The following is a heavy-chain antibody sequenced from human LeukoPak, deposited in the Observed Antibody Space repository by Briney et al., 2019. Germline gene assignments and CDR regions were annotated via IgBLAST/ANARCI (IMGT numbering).Heavy chain of an antibody. V-gene: IGHV3-30*18. CDR2: ISYDGSNK. J-gene: IGHJ6*04. D-gene: IGHD6-19*01. CDR1: GFTFSSYG. CDR3: AKAGYSGGWYLNYYYYYGMDV. Sequence: GGSLRLSCAASGFTFSSYGMHWVRQAPGKGLEWVAVISYDGSNKYYADSVKGRFTISRDNSKNTLYLQMNSLRAEDTAVYYCAKAGYSGGWYLNYYYYYGMDVWGKGTTVTVSS.